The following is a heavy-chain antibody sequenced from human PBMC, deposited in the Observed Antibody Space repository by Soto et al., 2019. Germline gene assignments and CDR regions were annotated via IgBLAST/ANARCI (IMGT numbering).Heavy chain of an antibody. CDR2: FDLENGET. CDR1: GYTLTELS. D-gene: IGHD1-26*01. CDR3: AIGRSVGYYYYYYGMDV. J-gene: IGHJ6*02. V-gene: IGHV1-24*01. Sequence: ASVKVSCKVSGYTLTELSIHWVRQAPGEGLEWMGGFDLENGETIYAQRFQGRVTMTEESSADTPYMELSSLRSEDTAVYYCAIGRSVGYYYYYYGMDVWGQGTTVTVSS.